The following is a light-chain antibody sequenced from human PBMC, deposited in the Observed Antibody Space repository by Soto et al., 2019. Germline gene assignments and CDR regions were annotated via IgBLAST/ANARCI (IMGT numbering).Light chain of an antibody. CDR3: QQYNDYSAWT. J-gene: IGKJ1*01. CDR2: AAS. Sequence: DIQMTQSPSTLSGSVGDRVTITCRASQTISSWLAWYQQKPGKAPKLLIYAASSLQSGVPSRFSGSGSGTDFTLTISSLQPEDFATYYCQQYNDYSAWTFGQGTKVDIK. CDR1: QTISSW. V-gene: IGKV1-5*01.